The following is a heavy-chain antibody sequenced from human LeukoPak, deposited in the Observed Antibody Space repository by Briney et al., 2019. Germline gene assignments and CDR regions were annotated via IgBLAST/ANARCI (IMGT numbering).Heavy chain of an antibody. CDR3: AKDIEGDGYAFDY. D-gene: IGHD5-24*01. J-gene: IGHJ4*02. Sequence: GGSLRLSCAASGFTFDDYAKHWVRQAPGKGLEWVSGISWNSGSIGYADSVKGRFTISRDNAKNSLYLQMNSLRAEDTALYYCAKDIEGDGYAFDYWGQGTLVTVSS. CDR1: GFTFDDYA. CDR2: ISWNSGSI. V-gene: IGHV3-9*01.